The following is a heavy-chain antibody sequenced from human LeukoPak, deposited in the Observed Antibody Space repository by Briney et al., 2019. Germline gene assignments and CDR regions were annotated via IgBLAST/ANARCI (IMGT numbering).Heavy chain of an antibody. Sequence: GGSLRLSCAASGFTFSSYSMNWVRQAPGKGLEWVSSISSSSSYIYYADSVKGRFTISRDNAKNSLYLQMNSLRAEDTAVYYCARDIDYGDTYYYYYMDVWGKGTTVTISS. J-gene: IGHJ6*03. V-gene: IGHV3-21*01. CDR1: GFTFSSYS. CDR3: ARDIDYGDTYYYYYMDV. D-gene: IGHD4-17*01. CDR2: ISSSSSYI.